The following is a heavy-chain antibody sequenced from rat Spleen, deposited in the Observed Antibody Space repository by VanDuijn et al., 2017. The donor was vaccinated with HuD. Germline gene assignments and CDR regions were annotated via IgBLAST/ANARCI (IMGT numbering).Heavy chain of an antibody. J-gene: IGHJ1*01. Sequence: EVQLVESGGGLVQPGRSLKLSCAASGFTFSNYGMAWVRQAPTKGLEWVATIIYDGSSTYYRESGKGRFTISRDNAKSTLYLQRDSLRSEDTATYYCARSNYGSHYWYFDFWGPGTMVTVSS. V-gene: IGHV5-29*01. D-gene: IGHD1-3*01. CDR3: ARSNYGSHYWYFDF. CDR1: GFTFSNYG. CDR2: IIYDGSST.